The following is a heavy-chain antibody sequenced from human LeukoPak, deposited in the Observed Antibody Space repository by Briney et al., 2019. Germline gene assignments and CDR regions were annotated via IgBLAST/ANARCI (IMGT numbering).Heavy chain of an antibody. CDR1: GFTFSNAW. CDR3: TTGPPVLRYFDWIFLPYR. J-gene: IGHJ4*02. CDR2: IKSKSDGGTT. V-gene: IGHV3-15*01. D-gene: IGHD3-9*01. Sequence: GGSLRLSCVASGFTFSNAWMSWVRRAPGKGLEWVGRIKSKSDGGTTDYAAPVKGRFSISRDDSKDTLYLQMNSLKTEDTAVYYCTTGPPVLRYFDWIFLPYRGGQGTLVTVSS.